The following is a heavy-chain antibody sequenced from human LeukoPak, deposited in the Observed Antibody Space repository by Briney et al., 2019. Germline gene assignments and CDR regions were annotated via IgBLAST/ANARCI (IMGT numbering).Heavy chain of an antibody. Sequence: GGSLRLSCAASGFTFSSFWMHWVRQPPGKGLVWVSGINSDGSTTGYADSVKGRFTISRDNAKSTVHLQMDSLRAEDTAVYYCARGGYGAHMGWGQGTLVTVSS. CDR3: ARGGYGAHMG. CDR1: GFTFSSFW. D-gene: IGHD5-18*01. J-gene: IGHJ4*02. CDR2: INSDGSTT. V-gene: IGHV3-74*01.